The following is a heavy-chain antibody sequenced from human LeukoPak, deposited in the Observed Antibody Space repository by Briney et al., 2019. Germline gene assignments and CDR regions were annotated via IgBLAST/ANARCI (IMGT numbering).Heavy chain of an antibody. D-gene: IGHD4-11*01. CDR2: INHSGST. Sequence: ASETLSLTCAVYGGSFSGYYWSWIRQPPGKGLEWIGEINHSGSTNYNPSLKSRVTISVDTSKNQFSLKLSSATAADTAVYYCARAYTQFDYWGQGTLVTVSS. CDR1: GGSFSGYY. CDR3: ARAYTQFDY. V-gene: IGHV4-34*01. J-gene: IGHJ4*02.